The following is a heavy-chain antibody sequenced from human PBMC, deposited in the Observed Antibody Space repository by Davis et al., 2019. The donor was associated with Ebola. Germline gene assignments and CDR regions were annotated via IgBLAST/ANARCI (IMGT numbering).Heavy chain of an antibody. J-gene: IGHJ6*02. V-gene: IGHV3-53*04. CDR1: GFTVSSNY. Sequence: GESLNISCAASGFTVSSNYMSWVRQAPGKGLEWVSVIYSGCSTYYADSVKGRFTLSRHNHKNTLYLQMNSLRAGDTAVYYCAREKLERLSPPYSYGMDVWGQGTTVTVSS. CDR2: IYSGCST. CDR3: AREKLERLSPPYSYGMDV. D-gene: IGHD1-1*01.